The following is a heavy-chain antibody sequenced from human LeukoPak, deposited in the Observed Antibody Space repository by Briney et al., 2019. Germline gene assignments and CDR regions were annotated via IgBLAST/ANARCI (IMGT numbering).Heavy chain of an antibody. J-gene: IGHJ4*02. Sequence: GGSLRLSCAASGFTFSSYAMSWVRQAPGKGLEWVSAISGSGGSTYYADSVKGRFTISRDNSKNTLYLQMNSLRAEDTAVYYCATKRTHYYDSSGYPGSQSYFDYWGQGTLVTVSS. D-gene: IGHD3-22*01. CDR2: ISGSGGST. V-gene: IGHV3-23*01. CDR1: GFTFSSYA. CDR3: ATKRTHYYDSSGYPGSQSYFDY.